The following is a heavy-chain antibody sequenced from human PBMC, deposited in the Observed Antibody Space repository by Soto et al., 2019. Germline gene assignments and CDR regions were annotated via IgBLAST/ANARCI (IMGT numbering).Heavy chain of an antibody. D-gene: IGHD2-15*01. V-gene: IGHV1-69*13. CDR1: GGTFSSYA. CDR3: ARCRLGYCSGGSCYIPHYFDY. CDR2: IIPIFGTA. Sequence: ASVKVSCKASGGTFSSYAISWVRQAPGQGLEWMGGIIPIFGTANYAQKFQGRVTITADESTSTAYMELSSLRSEDTAVYYCARCRLGYCSGGSCYIPHYFDYWGQGTLVTVSS. J-gene: IGHJ4*02.